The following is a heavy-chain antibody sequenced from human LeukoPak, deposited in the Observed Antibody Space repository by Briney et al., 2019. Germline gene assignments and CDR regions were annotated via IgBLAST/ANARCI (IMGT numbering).Heavy chain of an antibody. Sequence: PSQTLSLTCTVSGGSISSGDYYWSWIRQPPGKGLEWIGYIYYSGSTYYNPSLKSRVTISVDTSKNQFSLKLSSVTAADTAVYYCARVWGGGRWFDPWGQGTLVTVSS. CDR2: IYYSGST. D-gene: IGHD3-16*01. V-gene: IGHV4-30-4*01. J-gene: IGHJ5*02. CDR1: GGSISSGDYY. CDR3: ARVWGGGRWFDP.